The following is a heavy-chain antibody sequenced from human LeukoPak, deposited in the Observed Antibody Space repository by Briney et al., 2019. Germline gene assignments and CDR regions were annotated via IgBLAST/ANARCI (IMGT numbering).Heavy chain of an antibody. V-gene: IGHV1-18*01. CDR2: ISAYNGNT. CDR1: GYTFTSYG. J-gene: IGHJ4*02. D-gene: IGHD3-22*01. CDR3: ARSLVYYYDSNGGYFDY. Sequence: ASVKVSCKASGYTFTSYGISWVRQAPGQGLEWMGWISAYNGNTNYAQKLQGRVTMTTDTSTSTAYMELRSPRSDDTAVYYCARSLVYYYDSNGGYFDYWGQGTLVTVSS.